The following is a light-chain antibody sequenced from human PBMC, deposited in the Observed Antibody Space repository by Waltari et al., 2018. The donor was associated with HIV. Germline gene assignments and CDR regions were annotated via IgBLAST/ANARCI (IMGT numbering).Light chain of an antibody. Sequence: QSMLTQPPSASGTPGQRVTISCSGSSSNIGRNTVTWYQQLPGTAPKLLIYSSNHRPSGVPDRFSGSKSGTSASLAISGLQSEDEADYYCATWDDSLNGRVFGGGTKLTVL. CDR1: SSNIGRNT. V-gene: IGLV1-44*01. CDR3: ATWDDSLNGRV. J-gene: IGLJ3*02. CDR2: SSN.